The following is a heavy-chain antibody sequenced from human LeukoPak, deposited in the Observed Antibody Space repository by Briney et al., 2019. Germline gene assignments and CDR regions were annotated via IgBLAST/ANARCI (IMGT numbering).Heavy chain of an antibody. CDR2: IHYDGARS. CDR1: RFTLSSYW. CDR3: AKAIWVAATSSWFCLDY. J-gene: IGHJ4*02. V-gene: IGHV3-30*02. Sequence: GGSLRLSCAASRFTLSSYWMSWVRQAPGKGLEWVAFIHYDGARSYYADSVKGRFTISRDNSRNTLYLQMNSLRPEDTAVYYCAKAIWVAATSSWFCLDYWGQGTLVTVSS. D-gene: IGHD3-10*01.